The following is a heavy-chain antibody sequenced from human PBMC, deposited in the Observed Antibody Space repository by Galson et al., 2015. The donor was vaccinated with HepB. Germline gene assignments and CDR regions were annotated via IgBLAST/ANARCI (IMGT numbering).Heavy chain of an antibody. J-gene: IGHJ6*02. CDR2: IYSGGTT. V-gene: IGHV3-53*01. CDR3: ARVARYGDYPYNHFGMDV. D-gene: IGHD4-17*01. CDR1: GFIVSSDY. Sequence: SLRLSCAASGFIVSSDYMSWVRQAPGEGLEWVSFIYSGGTTYYADSVKGRFTISRDNSKNTLYLQMNSLRAEDTAVYYCARVARYGDYPYNHFGMDVWGQGTTVTVSS.